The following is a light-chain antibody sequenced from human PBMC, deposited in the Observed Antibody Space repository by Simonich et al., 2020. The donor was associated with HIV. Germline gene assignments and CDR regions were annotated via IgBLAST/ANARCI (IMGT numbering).Light chain of an antibody. V-gene: IGLV2-11*01. CDR1: SSDIGTYNY. CDR2: DVS. J-gene: IGLJ3*02. Sequence: QSALTQPRSVSGSPGQSVTISCTGSSSDIGTYNYVSWYQQHPGKAPKLMIYDVSKRPSGVPDRFSGSKSGNTASLTVSGLQADDEADYYCNSYAGTSWVFGGGTKLTVL. CDR3: NSYAGTSWV.